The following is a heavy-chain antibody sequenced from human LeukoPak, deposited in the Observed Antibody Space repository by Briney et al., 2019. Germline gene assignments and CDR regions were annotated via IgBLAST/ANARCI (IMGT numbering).Heavy chain of an antibody. CDR1: GGSISSYY. CDR3: ARGAGWYNY. CDR2: IFDSGDT. D-gene: IGHD6-19*01. V-gene: IGHV4-59*01. Sequence: SETLSLTCTVSGGSISSYYWSWIRQTPGKGLEWIGNIFDSGDTNYNPSLRSRVTISIDTSKKQFSLKVSSVTAADTAVYYCARGAGWYNYWGQGTLVTVSS. J-gene: IGHJ4*02.